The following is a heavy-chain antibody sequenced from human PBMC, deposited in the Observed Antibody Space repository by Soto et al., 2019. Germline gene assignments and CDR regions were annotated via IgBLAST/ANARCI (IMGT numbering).Heavy chain of an antibody. V-gene: IGHV3-23*01. CDR2: IRAGGGDT. Sequence: AGGSLRLSCAASGFTFSTYAMSWVRQAPGKGLEWVSGIRAGGGDTYYADSVKGRLTISRDDSKNTLFVEMNSLRAEDTAVYYCAKGFSGAFDSWGRGTMVTVSS. CDR3: AKGFSGAFDS. D-gene: IGHD7-27*01. CDR1: GFTFSTYA. J-gene: IGHJ3*02.